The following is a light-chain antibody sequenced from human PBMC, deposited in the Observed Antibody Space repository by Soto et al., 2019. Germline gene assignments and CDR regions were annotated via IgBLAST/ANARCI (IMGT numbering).Light chain of an antibody. J-gene: IGKJ1*01. Sequence: EIVMTESPATLSVSPGERATLSCRASQSVSSNLAWYQQKPCQAPRLLIYGASTRATGIPARFSGSGSGTEFTLTISSLQSEDFAVYYCQQYNNWPWTFGQGTKVDIK. CDR2: GAS. CDR1: QSVSSN. CDR3: QQYNNWPWT. V-gene: IGKV3-15*01.